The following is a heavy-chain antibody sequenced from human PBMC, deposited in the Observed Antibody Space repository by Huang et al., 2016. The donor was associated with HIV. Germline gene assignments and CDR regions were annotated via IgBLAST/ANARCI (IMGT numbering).Heavy chain of an antibody. V-gene: IGHV3-23*01. CDR2: KTGSGGSI. D-gene: IGHD3-3*01. Sequence: EVQLLESGGGLAQPGGSLRLSCTASGFTFGSYALNWVRQGGGKGQEWVSGKTGSGGSIYYGKSVKGRFTISRDNSKNTLYLQMNSLRAEDTALYYCANHLGGRRGLTFIVLFGAFDRWGQGTMVTVSS. CDR3: ANHLGGRRGLTFIVLFGAFDR. CDR1: GFTFGSYA. J-gene: IGHJ3*02.